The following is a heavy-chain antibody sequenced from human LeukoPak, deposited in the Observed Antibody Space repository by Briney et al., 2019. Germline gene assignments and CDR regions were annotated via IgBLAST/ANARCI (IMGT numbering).Heavy chain of an antibody. Sequence: GASVKVSYKASGYTFTGYYMHWVRQAPGQGLEWMAWIKPNSGGTNYAQKFQGRVTMTRDTSISTAYMELSRLRSDDTAVYYCARSPRYCSSTSCYIFDYWGQGTLVTVSS. CDR1: GYTFTGYY. CDR2: IKPNSGGT. J-gene: IGHJ4*02. V-gene: IGHV1-2*02. D-gene: IGHD2-2*02. CDR3: ARSPRYCSSTSCYIFDY.